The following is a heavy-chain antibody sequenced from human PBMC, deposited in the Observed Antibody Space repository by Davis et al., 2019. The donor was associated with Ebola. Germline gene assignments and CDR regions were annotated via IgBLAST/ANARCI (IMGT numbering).Heavy chain of an antibody. CDR3: ARDAPRWEWELLRTYNWFDP. CDR2: ISAYNGNT. CDR1: GYTFTSYG. D-gene: IGHD1-26*01. Sequence: ASVKVSCKASGYTFTSYGISWVRQAPGQGLEWMGWISAYNGNTNYAQKLQGRVTMTTDTSTSTAYMELRSLRSDDTAVYYCARDAPRWEWELLRTYNWFDPWGQGTLVTVSS. V-gene: IGHV1-18*04. J-gene: IGHJ5*02.